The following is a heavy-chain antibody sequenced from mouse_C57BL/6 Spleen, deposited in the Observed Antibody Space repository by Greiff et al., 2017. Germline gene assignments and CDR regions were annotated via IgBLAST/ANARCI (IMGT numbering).Heavy chain of an antibody. D-gene: IGHD2-2*01. V-gene: IGHV1-26*01. CDR2: INPNNGGT. CDR1: GYTFTDYY. J-gene: IGHJ4*01. CDR3: ARAGYDFAMDY. Sequence: EVQRVESGPELVKPGASVKISCKASGYTFTDYYMNWVKQSHGKSLEWIGDINPNNGGTSYNQKFKGKATLTVDKSSSTAYMELRSLTSEDSAVYYCARAGYDFAMDYWGQGTSVTVSS.